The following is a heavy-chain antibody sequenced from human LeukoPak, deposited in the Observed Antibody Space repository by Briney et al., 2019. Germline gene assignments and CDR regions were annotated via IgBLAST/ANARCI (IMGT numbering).Heavy chain of an antibody. CDR2: ISSSSSYI. CDR1: GFTFISYT. CDR3: AREEQQLVYFDY. Sequence: GGSLTLSCAASGFTFISYTMNWVRQAPGKGLKWVSSISSSSSYIYYADSVKGRFTVSRDNAKNSLYLQMNSLRAEDTAVYYCAREEQQLVYFDYWGQGTLVTVSS. V-gene: IGHV3-21*01. J-gene: IGHJ4*02. D-gene: IGHD6-13*01.